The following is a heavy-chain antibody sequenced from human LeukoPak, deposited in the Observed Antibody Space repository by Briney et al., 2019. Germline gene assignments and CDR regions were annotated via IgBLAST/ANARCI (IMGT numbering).Heavy chain of an antibody. Sequence: GGSLRLSCAASGFTFSSYWMSWVRQAPGKGLEWVSVIYSGGSTYYADSVKGRFTISRDNSKNTLYLQMNSLRAEDTAVYYCATSVRGVIYYYGMDVWGKGTTVTVSS. CDR2: IYSGGST. CDR3: ATSVRGVIYYYGMDV. J-gene: IGHJ6*04. CDR1: GFTFSSYW. D-gene: IGHD3-10*02. V-gene: IGHV3-53*01.